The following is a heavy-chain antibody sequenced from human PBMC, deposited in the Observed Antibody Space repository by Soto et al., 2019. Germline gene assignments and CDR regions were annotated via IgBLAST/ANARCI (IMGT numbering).Heavy chain of an antibody. V-gene: IGHV5-51*03. D-gene: IGHD4-4*01. CDR2: IYPGDSDT. CDR1: GYSFTSYL. CDR3: ATRLYSNYASMWFDP. J-gene: IGHJ5*02. Sequence: EVQLVQSGAEVKKPGESLKISCKGSGYSFTSYLIGWVRQMPGEGLEWMGIIYPGDSDTRYSQSFQGQVNISADKSISTAYLQWSSLKASDTAMYYCATRLYSNYASMWFDPWGQRTLVTVSS.